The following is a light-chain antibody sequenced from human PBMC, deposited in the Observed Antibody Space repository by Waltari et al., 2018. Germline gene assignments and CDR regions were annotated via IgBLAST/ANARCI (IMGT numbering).Light chain of an antibody. V-gene: IGLV2-14*03. CDR1: SSDVGGYNY. Sequence: QSALTQPASVSGSPGQSITISCTGTSSDVGGYNYVSWYQQHPGKAPKLMIYDVSNRPSAVSNRVSGSKSGNTASLTISGLQAEDEADYYCSSYTSSSTLGVVFGGGTKLTVL. CDR3: SSYTSSSTLGVV. CDR2: DVS. J-gene: IGLJ2*01.